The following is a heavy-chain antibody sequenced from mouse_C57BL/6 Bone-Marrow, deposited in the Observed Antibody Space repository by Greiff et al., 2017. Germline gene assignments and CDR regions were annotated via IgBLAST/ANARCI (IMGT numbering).Heavy chain of an antibody. D-gene: IGHD3-2*02. J-gene: IGHJ3*01. CDR3: ARSQLRLLFAY. CDR1: GYTFTDYY. CDR2: INPYNGGT. Sequence: VQLQQSGPVLVKPGASVKMSCKASGYTFTDYYMNWVKQSHGKSLEWIGVINPYNGGTSYNQKFKGKATLTVDKSSSAAYMDLNSLTAEDSAVFYCARSQLRLLFAYWGQGTLVTVSA. V-gene: IGHV1-19*01.